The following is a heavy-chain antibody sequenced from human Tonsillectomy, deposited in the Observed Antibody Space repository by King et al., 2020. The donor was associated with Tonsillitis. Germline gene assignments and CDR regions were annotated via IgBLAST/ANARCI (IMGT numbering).Heavy chain of an antibody. Sequence: VQLQESGPGLVKPSQTLSLTCTVSGASIINGDYYWSWIRQHPGKGLEWIGYISYSGSTYYDPSLQSRVTMSVDTSKNQFSLKLSSVAAADSAVYYCASYAYTFWTSIGWGQGTLVTVSS. D-gene: IGHD3/OR15-3a*01. CDR1: GASIINGDYY. J-gene: IGHJ4*02. CDR3: ASYAYTFWTSIG. CDR2: ISYSGST. V-gene: IGHV4-31*03.